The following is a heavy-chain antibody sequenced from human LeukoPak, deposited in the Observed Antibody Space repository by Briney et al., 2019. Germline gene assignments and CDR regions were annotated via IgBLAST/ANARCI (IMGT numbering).Heavy chain of an antibody. CDR1: GFTVITND. CDR3: ARGVEPLAANTLAY. J-gene: IGHJ4*02. V-gene: IGHV3-53*01. CDR2: LYSDGNT. Sequence: PGGSLGLSCAASGFTVITNDMTWVRQAPGKGLEWVSVLYSDGNTKYADSVQGRFTISRDNSKNTLYLEMNSLSPDDTAVYYCARGVEPLAANTLAYWGQGTPVTVSS. D-gene: IGHD1-14*01.